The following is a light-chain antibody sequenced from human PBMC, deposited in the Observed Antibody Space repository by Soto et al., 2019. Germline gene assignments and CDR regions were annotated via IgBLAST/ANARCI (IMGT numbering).Light chain of an antibody. CDR3: QQTHSFPFT. J-gene: IGKJ4*01. CDR2: AAS. CDR1: LDISEY. V-gene: IGKV1D-12*01. Sequence: DIQMTQSPSSVSASVGARVTITCRASLDISEYLAWYQEKPGKAPQLLISAASSLQSGVPLRFSGSGSGTEFTLTISSLQPEEFAAYDCQQTHSFPFTIGGGTKVEI.